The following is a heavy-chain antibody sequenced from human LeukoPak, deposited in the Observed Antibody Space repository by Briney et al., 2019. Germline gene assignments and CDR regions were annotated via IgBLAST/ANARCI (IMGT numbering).Heavy chain of an antibody. J-gene: IGHJ4*02. Sequence: GGSLRVSCVASGFTFTGYGIYGVRQAPGKGLERVAEIWEEGKNKHYADTLKGRVTISRDTSKNTVYLQMNSLGAEDTAVYYCARVSEFGNSDYWGQGTLVTVPS. CDR3: ARVSEFGNSDY. CDR2: IWEEGKNK. CDR1: GFTFTGYG. V-gene: IGHV3-33*07. D-gene: IGHD4-23*01.